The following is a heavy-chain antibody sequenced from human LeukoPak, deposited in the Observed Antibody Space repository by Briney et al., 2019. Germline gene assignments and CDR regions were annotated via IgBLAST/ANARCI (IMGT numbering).Heavy chain of an antibody. CDR1: GGSISSYY. CDR2: IYYSGST. D-gene: IGHD2-21*02. J-gene: IGHJ4*02. V-gene: IGHV4-59*01. Sequence: SETLSLTCTVSGGSISSYYWSWIRQPPGKGLEWIGYIYYSGSTNYNPSLKSRVTISVDTSKNQFSLKLSSVTAADTAVYYCARSDCGGDRPLGLAPDYWGQGTLVTVSS. CDR3: ARSDCGGDRPLGLAPDY.